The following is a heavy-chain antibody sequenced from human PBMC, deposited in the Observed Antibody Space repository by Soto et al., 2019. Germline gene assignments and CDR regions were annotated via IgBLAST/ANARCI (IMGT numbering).Heavy chain of an antibody. CDR3: ASYPKYYYYGMDV. CDR2: IYYSGST. Sequence: SETLSLTCTVSGGSISSYYWSWIRQPPGKGLEWIGYIYYSGSTNYNPSLKSRVTISVDTSKNQFSLKLNSVTAADTAVYYCASYPKYYYYGMDVWGQGTTVTVSS. V-gene: IGHV4-59*01. J-gene: IGHJ6*02. CDR1: GGSISSYY.